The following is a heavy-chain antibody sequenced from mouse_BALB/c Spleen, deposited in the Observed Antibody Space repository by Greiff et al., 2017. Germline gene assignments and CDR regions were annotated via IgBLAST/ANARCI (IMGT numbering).Heavy chain of an antibody. Sequence: EVKLVESGPGLVKPSQSLSLTCTVTGYSITSDYAWNWIRQFPGNKLEWMGYISYSGSTSYNPSLKSRISITRDTSKNQFFLQLNSVTTEDTATYYCAREGAYDGYFYAMDYWGQGTSVTVSS. CDR1: GYSITSDYA. V-gene: IGHV3-2*02. CDR3: AREGAYDGYFYAMDY. D-gene: IGHD2-3*01. J-gene: IGHJ4*01. CDR2: ISYSGST.